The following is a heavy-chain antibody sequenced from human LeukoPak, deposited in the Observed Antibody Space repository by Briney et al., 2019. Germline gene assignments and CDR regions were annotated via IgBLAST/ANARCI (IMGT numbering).Heavy chain of an antibody. CDR2: ISYDGTNK. J-gene: IGHJ4*02. D-gene: IGHD4-17*01. CDR3: AADYGDYVSPSD. CDR1: GFNFMSYA. Sequence: PGRSLRLSCAASGFNFMSYAMHWVRQAPGKGLEGVAVISYDGTNKYYADSVKGRFTISRDNSKNTLFLQMNSLRLEDTAVYYCAADYGDYVSPSDWGQGTLVTVSS. V-gene: IGHV3-30*04.